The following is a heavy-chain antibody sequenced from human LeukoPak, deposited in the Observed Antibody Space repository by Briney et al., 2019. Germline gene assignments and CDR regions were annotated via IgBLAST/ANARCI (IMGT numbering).Heavy chain of an antibody. V-gene: IGHV3-7*01. CDR2: IKQDGSEK. CDR3: ATDILTAPLFDY. J-gene: IGHJ4*02. Sequence: GRSLRLSCAASGFTFSSYWMSWVRQAPGKGLEWVANIKQDGSEKYYVDSVKGRFTISRDNAKNSLYLQMNSLRAEDTAVYYCATDILTAPLFDYWGQGTLVTVSS. D-gene: IGHD3-9*01. CDR1: GFTFSSYW.